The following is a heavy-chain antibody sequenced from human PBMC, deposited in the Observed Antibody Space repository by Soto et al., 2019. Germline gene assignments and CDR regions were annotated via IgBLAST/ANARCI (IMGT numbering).Heavy chain of an antibody. Sequence: QVQLVQSGAEVKKPGSSVKVSCKASGGTLSSFAISWVRQAPGQGLEWIGGIIPLWGSTSYAQKFQGRVTMTADESTNTAYMDLNDLRSEDPAVYYCARDSSSWYFFDYLGQGTLVTVPS. D-gene: IGHD6-13*01. V-gene: IGHV1-69*01. CDR2: IIPLWGST. CDR1: GGTLSSFA. J-gene: IGHJ4*02. CDR3: ARDSSSWYFFDY.